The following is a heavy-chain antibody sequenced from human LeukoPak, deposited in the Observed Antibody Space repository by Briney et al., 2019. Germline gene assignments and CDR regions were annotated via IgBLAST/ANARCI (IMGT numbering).Heavy chain of an antibody. J-gene: IGHJ3*02. CDR3: AGGQWLVRGAFDI. V-gene: IGHV1-2*06. CDR2: INPNSGGT. CDR1: GYTFTGYY. Sequence: ASVKVSCKASGYTFTGYYMHWVRQAPGQGLEWMGRINPNSGGTNYAQKFQGRVTMTRDTSISTAYMELSRLRSGDTAVYYCAGGQWLVRGAFDIWGQGTMVTVSS. D-gene: IGHD6-19*01.